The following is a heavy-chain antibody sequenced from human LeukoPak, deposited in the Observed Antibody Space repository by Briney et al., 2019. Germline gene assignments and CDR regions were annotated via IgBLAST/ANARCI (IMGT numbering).Heavy chain of an antibody. CDR2: INPNSGGT. D-gene: IGHD5-24*01. CDR1: GYTFSGYY. Sequence: VPVSHMACGYTFSGYYMLWVRQAPGQGLEWMGSINPNSGGTNYAQKFQGRVTMTRDTSISTAYMELTRMRSDDTAVYYCARAEMDPTVDYWGQGTLVTVSS. CDR3: ARAEMDPTVDY. J-gene: IGHJ4*02. V-gene: IGHV1-2*02.